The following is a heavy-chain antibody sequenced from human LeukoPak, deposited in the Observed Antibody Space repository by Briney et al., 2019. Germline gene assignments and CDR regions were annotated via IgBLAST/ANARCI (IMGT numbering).Heavy chain of an antibody. D-gene: IGHD3-10*01. CDR2: IYYSGST. CDR3: ASSMVRGVINPR. Sequence: SETLSLTCTVSGGSISSYYWSWIRQPLGKGLEWIGYIYYSGSTNYNPSLKSRVTISVDTSKNQFSLKLSSVTAADTAVYYCASSMVRGVINPRWGQGTLVTVSS. V-gene: IGHV4-59*08. J-gene: IGHJ4*02. CDR1: GGSISSYY.